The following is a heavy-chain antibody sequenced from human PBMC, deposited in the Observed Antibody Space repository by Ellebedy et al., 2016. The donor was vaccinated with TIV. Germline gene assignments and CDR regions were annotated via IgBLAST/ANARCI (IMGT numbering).Heavy chain of an antibody. Sequence: GESLKISCAASGFTFSSHWMNWVRQAPGKGLEWVSSISSSGSYLYYADSVKGRFTISRDNAKTSLYLQMNSLRVDDTAVYYCATSRARVYWGQGTLVTVSS. CDR3: ATSRARVY. J-gene: IGHJ4*02. CDR1: GFTFSSHW. V-gene: IGHV3-21*01. CDR2: ISSSGSYL.